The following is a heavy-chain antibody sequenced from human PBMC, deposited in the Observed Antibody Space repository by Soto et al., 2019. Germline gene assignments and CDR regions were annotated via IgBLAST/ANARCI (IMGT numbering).Heavy chain of an antibody. CDR3: ARDSVAARPITYYYYYGMDV. CDR1: GFTFSSYS. V-gene: IGHV3-48*02. D-gene: IGHD6-6*01. CDR2: ISSSSSTI. Sequence: PGGSLRLSCAASGFTFSSYSMNWVRQAPGKGLEWVSYISSSSSTIYYADSVKGRFTISRDNAKNSLYLQMNSLRDEDTAVYYCARDSVAARPITYYYYYGMDVWGQGTTVTDS. J-gene: IGHJ6*02.